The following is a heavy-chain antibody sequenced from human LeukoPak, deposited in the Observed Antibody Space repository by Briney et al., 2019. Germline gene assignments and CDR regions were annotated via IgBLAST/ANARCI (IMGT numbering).Heavy chain of an antibody. CDR3: AKGSADSRPYYFDY. CDR2: MNPNSGNT. V-gene: IGHV1-8*01. D-gene: IGHD6-13*01. CDR1: GYTFTSYD. Sequence: ASVKVSCKASGYTFTSYDINWVRQATGQGLEWMGWMNPNSGNTGYAQKFQGRVTMTRNTSISTAYMELNSLRAEDTAVYYCAKGSADSRPYYFDYWGQGTLVTVSS. J-gene: IGHJ4*02.